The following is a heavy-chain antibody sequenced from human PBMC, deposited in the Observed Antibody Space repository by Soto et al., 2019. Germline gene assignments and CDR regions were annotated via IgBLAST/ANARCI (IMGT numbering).Heavy chain of an antibody. J-gene: IGHJ4*02. V-gene: IGHV3-23*01. CDR2: ISGRGDNT. CDR3: AISRYSSRWYYFDY. CDR1: GSTFSSYA. D-gene: IGHD6-13*01. Sequence: GWLRGPCSASGSTFSSYAMSWVRQAPGKGLEWVSAISGRGDNTYYADSVKVRFTISRDNSKNTLYLQMNSLRAEDTAVYYCAISRYSSRWYYFDYWGQGTLVTV.